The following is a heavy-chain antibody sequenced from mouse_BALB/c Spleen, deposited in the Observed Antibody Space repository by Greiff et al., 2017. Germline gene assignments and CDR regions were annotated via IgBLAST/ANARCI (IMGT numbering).Heavy chain of an antibody. CDR2: IYPGDGDT. CDR1: GYTFTSYW. J-gene: IGHJ2*01. V-gene: IGHV1-87*01. CDR3: ARNYYGSSYFDD. D-gene: IGHD1-1*01. Sequence: LVESGAELARPGASVKLSCKASGYTFTSYWMQWVKQRPGQGLEWIGAIYPGDGDTRYTQKFKGKATLTADKSSSTAYMQLSSLASEDSAVYYCARNYYGSSYFDDWGQGTTLTVSS.